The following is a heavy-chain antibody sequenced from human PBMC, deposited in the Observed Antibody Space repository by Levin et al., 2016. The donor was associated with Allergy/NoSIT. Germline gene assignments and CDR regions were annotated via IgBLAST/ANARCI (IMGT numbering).Heavy chain of an antibody. Sequence: SETLSLTCTVSGGSISSSSYYWGWIRQPPGKGLEWIGSIYYSGSTYYNPSLKSRVTISVDTSKNQFSLKLSSVTAADTAVYYCASGGDSSGYYYVFYYYYSMDVWGQGTTVTVSS. D-gene: IGHD3-22*01. J-gene: IGHJ6*02. CDR2: IYYSGST. CDR3: ASGGDSSGYYYVFYYYYSMDV. CDR1: GGSISSSSYY. V-gene: IGHV4-39*01.